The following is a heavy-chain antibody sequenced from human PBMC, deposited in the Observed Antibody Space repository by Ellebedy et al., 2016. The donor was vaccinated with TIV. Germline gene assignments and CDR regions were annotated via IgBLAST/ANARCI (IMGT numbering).Heavy chain of an antibody. J-gene: IGHJ4*02. CDR1: GFTFSSYA. CDR3: AKDVGFGELLSPPYFDY. Sequence: GGSLRLSXAASGFTFSSYAMSWVRQAPGKGLEWVSAISGSGGSTYYADSVKGRFTISRDNSKNTLYLQMNSLRAEDTAVYYCAKDVGFGELLSPPYFDYWGQGTLVTVSS. D-gene: IGHD3-10*01. V-gene: IGHV3-23*01. CDR2: ISGSGGST.